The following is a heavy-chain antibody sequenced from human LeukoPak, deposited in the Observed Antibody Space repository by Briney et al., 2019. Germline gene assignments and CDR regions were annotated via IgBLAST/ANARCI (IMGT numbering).Heavy chain of an antibody. CDR2: IYSGGST. Sequence: ETLSLTCTVSGGSISSYYWSWIRQPPGKGLEWVSVIYSGGSTYYADSVKGRFTISRDNSKNTLYLQMNSLRAEDTAVYYCARDARYWGQGTLVTVSS. CDR1: GGSISSYY. CDR3: ARDARY. V-gene: IGHV3-66*01. J-gene: IGHJ4*02.